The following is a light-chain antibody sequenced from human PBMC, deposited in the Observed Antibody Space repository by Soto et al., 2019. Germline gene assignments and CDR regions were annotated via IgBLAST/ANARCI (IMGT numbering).Light chain of an antibody. Sequence: DIQLTQSPSFLSASVGDRVTITCRASQGISSYLAWYQQKPGKAPKLLIYAASTLQSGVPSRFRGSDSGKDFTLTISSLQLEVFESYSCHQLNISPFTFGGGTKGEIK. CDR3: HQLNISPFT. V-gene: IGKV1-9*01. CDR1: QGISSY. CDR2: AAS. J-gene: IGKJ4*01.